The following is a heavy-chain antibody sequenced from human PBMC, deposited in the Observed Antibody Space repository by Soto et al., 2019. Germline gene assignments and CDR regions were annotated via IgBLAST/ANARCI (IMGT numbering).Heavy chain of an antibody. D-gene: IGHD1-1*01. V-gene: IGHV3-30-3*01. J-gene: IGHJ6*02. CDR2: ISYDGSNK. CDR3: ARDRLRYNWNDFPYYYYGMDV. CDR1: GFTFSSYA. Sequence: QVQLVESGGGVVQPGRSLRLSCAASGFTFSSYAMHWVRQAPGKVLEWVAVISYDGSNKYYADSVKGRCTISRDNSKNTLYLQMNSLTAEDTAVYYCARDRLRYNWNDFPYYYYGMDVWGQGTTVTVSS.